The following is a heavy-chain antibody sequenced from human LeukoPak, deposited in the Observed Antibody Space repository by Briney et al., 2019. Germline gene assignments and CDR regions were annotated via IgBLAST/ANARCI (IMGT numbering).Heavy chain of an antibody. CDR2: INPNSGGT. Sequence: ASVKVSCKASGYTFTGYYMHWVRQAPGQGLEWMGWINPNSGGTNYAQKFQGRVTMTRDTSISTAYMELGRLRSDDTAVYYCARVPVQLERYWFDPWGQGTLVAVSS. CDR1: GYTFTGYY. D-gene: IGHD1-1*01. CDR3: ARVPVQLERYWFDP. V-gene: IGHV1-2*02. J-gene: IGHJ5*02.